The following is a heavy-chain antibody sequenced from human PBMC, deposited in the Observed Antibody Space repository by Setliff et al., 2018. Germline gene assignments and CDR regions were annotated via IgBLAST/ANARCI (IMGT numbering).Heavy chain of an antibody. CDR3: ARGGESGSWLRHFDY. D-gene: IGHD2-15*01. CDR1: GYTFTGYY. J-gene: IGHJ4*02. CDR2: INPNSGGT. V-gene: IGHV1-2*02. Sequence: GASVKVSCKASGYTFTGYYMHWVRQAPGQGLEWMGWINPNSGGTNYAQKFQGRVTMTRDTSISTAYMDMSSLRSEDTAVYYCARGGESGSWLRHFDYWGQGTLVTVSS.